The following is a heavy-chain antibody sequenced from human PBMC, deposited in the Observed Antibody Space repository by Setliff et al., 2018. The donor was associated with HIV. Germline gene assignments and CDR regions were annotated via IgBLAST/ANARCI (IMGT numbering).Heavy chain of an antibody. CDR3: ARLLQGGKYAFDI. CDR1: GGSIVRYY. V-gene: IGHV4-59*08. J-gene: IGHJ3*02. D-gene: IGHD2-15*01. Sequence: SETLSLTCTVSGGSIVRYYWTWIRQPRGKGLEWIGYIYYSGSTNYNPSLKSRFTISVDTSKMQFSLKLRSVTAADTAMYYCARLLQGGKYAFDIWGQGTMVTVSS. CDR2: IYYSGST.